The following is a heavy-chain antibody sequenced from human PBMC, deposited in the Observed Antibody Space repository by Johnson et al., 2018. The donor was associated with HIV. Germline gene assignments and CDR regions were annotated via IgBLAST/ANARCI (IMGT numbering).Heavy chain of an antibody. CDR2: IYSGGST. D-gene: IGHD6-6*01. V-gene: IGHV3-66*01. Sequence: VQLVESGGGLVQPGGSLRLSCVGSSNYKSWVRQAPGKGLEWVSVIYSGGSTYYADSVKGRFTISRENAKNTLYLQMNSLRAEDTAVYYCVRAVYSSSSSCAFDMWGQGTVVTVSS. CDR3: VRAVYSSSSSCAFDM. CDR1: SNY. J-gene: IGHJ3*02.